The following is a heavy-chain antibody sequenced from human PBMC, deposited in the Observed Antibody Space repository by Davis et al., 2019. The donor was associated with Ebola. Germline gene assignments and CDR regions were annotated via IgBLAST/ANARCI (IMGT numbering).Heavy chain of an antibody. CDR2: IYYSGST. D-gene: IGHD6-13*01. CDR1: GGSFSGYY. Sequence: SETLSLTCAVYGGSFSGYYWSWIRQPPGKGLEWIGYIYYSGSTNYNPSLKSRVTISVDTSKNQFSLKLSSVTAADTAVYYCARRSIAAAGSYGYYYGMDVWGQGTTVTVSS. V-gene: IGHV4-59*01. J-gene: IGHJ6*02. CDR3: ARRSIAAAGSYGYYYGMDV.